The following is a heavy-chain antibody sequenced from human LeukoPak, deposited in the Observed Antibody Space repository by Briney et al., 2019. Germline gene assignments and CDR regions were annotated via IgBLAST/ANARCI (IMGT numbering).Heavy chain of an antibody. CDR1: GGSISSSSYY. CDR3: ARVVWFGELFVFDY. V-gene: IGHV4-39*07. CDR2: IYYSGST. D-gene: IGHD3-10*01. Sequence: SETLSLTCTVSGGSISSSSYYWGWIRQPPGKGLEWIGSIYYSGSTYYNPSLKSRVTISVDTSKNQFSLKLSSVTAADTAAYYCARVVWFGELFVFDYWGQGTLVTVSS. J-gene: IGHJ4*02.